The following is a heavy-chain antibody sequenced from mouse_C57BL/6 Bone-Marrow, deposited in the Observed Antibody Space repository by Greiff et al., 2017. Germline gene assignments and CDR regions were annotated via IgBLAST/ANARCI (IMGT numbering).Heavy chain of an antibody. CDR1: GYTFTDYY. Sequence: EVQLQQSGPVLVKPGASVKMSCKASGYTFTDYYMNWVKQSHGKSLEWIGVINPYNGGTSYNQKFKGKATLTVDKSSSTAYMELNSLTSEDSAVYYCARSPVYYDYDEDFDYWGQGTTLTVSS. J-gene: IGHJ2*01. V-gene: IGHV1-19*01. D-gene: IGHD2-4*01. CDR3: ARSPVYYDYDEDFDY. CDR2: INPYNGGT.